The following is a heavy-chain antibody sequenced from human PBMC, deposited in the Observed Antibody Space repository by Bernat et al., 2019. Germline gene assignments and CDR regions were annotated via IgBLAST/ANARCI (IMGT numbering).Heavy chain of an antibody. V-gene: IGHV3-74*01. CDR2: INSDGSTT. J-gene: IGHJ4*02. CDR1: GFTFSDYW. D-gene: IGHD5-24*01. CDR3: AREGRDGYNYDY. Sequence: EVQLVESGGGLVQPGGSLRLSCAASGFTFSDYWMHWVRQVPGKGLVWVSRINSDGSTTNYADSVKGRFTISRDNAKNTLFVQMNSLRADDTAVYYCAREGRDGYNYDYWGQGTLVTVSS.